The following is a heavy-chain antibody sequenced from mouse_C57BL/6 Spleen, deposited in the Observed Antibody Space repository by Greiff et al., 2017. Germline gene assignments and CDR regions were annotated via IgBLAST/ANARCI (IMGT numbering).Heavy chain of an antibody. CDR1: GYTFTEYS. D-gene: IGHD1-1*01. V-gene: IGHV1-62-2*01. Sequence: VQLKESGAELVKPGASVKLSCKASGYTFTEYSLHWVQQRSGKGLAWIGWFYPGSGSIKYKEKFKDKVTLTADKSSSTVYMELSSLTSEDSAVYVCARHPNYNGSNPYAMDYWGQGTSVTVSS. J-gene: IGHJ4*01. CDR3: ARHPNYNGSNPYAMDY. CDR2: FYPGSGSI.